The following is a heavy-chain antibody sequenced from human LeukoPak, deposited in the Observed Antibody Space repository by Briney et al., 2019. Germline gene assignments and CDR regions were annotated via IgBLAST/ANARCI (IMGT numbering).Heavy chain of an antibody. V-gene: IGHV3-48*01. J-gene: IGHJ4*02. CDR2: ISSSSSTI. CDR1: GFTFSSYS. CDR3: ARSPAFGGL. Sequence: GGSLRLSCAASGFTFSSYSMDWVRQAPGKGLEWVSYISSSSSTIYYADSVKGRFTISRDNAKDSLYLQMNSLRAEDTAVYYCARSPAFGGLWGQGTLVTVSS. D-gene: IGHD3-16*01.